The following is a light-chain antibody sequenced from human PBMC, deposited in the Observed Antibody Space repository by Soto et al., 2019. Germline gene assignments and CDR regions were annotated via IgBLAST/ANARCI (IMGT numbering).Light chain of an antibody. Sequence: QSALTQPASVSGSPGQSITISCAGTSSDVGAYNYVSWYQQHPGSTPKIMIYEVSNRPSGVSDRFSGSKSGNTGFLTISGLEAGDEADYNCTSFTTRSTLVFGGGTKLTVL. CDR1: SSDVGAYNY. CDR2: EVS. CDR3: TSFTTRSTLV. V-gene: IGLV2-14*01. J-gene: IGLJ2*01.